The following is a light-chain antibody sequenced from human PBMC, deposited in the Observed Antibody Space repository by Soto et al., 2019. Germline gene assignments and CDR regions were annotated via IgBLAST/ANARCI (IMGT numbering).Light chain of an antibody. J-gene: IGKJ2*01. Sequence: DIQTTQSPSTLSASVGDRVTITCRASQSISDWLAWYQQKPGQAPKLLIYKASRLESGVPSRFSGGGSGTEFTLTISSLQPDYFASYYCQQNNSYPYTFGQGTKLEIK. CDR2: KAS. CDR3: QQNNSYPYT. V-gene: IGKV1-5*03. CDR1: QSISDW.